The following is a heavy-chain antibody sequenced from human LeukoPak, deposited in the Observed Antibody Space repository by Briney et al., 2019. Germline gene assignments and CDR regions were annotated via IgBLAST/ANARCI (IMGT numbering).Heavy chain of an antibody. CDR3: GMDGAAAYGSGSYPVNFDY. CDR1: GFTFRSYG. Sequence: GGSLRLSCAVSGFTFRSYGMHWVRQAPGEGLGWVAVIWYDGSNKNHAASVNSQFTNSRDNSKNTLNLQMSCLITKDTAGYYGGMDGAAAYGSGSYPVNFDYWGQGTLGTVSS. D-gene: IGHD3-10*01. V-gene: IGHV3-33*01. J-gene: IGHJ4*02. CDR2: IWYDGSNK.